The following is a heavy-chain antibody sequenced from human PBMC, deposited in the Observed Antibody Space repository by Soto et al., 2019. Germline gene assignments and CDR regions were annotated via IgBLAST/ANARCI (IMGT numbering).Heavy chain of an antibody. CDR1: GFMFSGYG. CDR2: ISHDGSEK. J-gene: IGHJ5*02. CDR3: AKLVGGVKAIGAPGDWLDP. Sequence: QVQLVESGGCVVQPGDSLRLSCAASGFMFSGYGMHWIRQAPGKGLEWVAVISHDGSEKYYGDSVKGRCTVSRDNSNNTLFLQIDSLRAEDTAVYYCAKLVGGVKAIGAPGDWLDPWGQGTLVTVSS. D-gene: IGHD3-3*01. V-gene: IGHV3-30*18.